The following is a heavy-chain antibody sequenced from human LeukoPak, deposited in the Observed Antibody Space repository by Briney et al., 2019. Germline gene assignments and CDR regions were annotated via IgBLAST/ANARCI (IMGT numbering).Heavy chain of an antibody. CDR2: ISAYNGNT. D-gene: IGHD5-18*01. CDR3: ARDLEDTAMAPYYYYGMDV. Sequence: ASVKVSCKASGYTFTSYGISWVRQAPGQGLEWMGWISAYNGNTNYAQKLQGSVTMTTDTSTSTAYMELRSLRSDDTAVYYCARDLEDTAMAPYYYYGMDVWGQGTTVTVSS. V-gene: IGHV1-18*01. J-gene: IGHJ6*02. CDR1: GYTFTSYG.